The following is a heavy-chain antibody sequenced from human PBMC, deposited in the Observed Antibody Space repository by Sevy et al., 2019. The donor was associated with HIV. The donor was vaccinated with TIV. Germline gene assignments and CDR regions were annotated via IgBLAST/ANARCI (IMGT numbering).Heavy chain of an antibody. CDR1: GFTFSSYA. CDR3: ARDLFSGGNAVYGY. Sequence: GALRLSCAASGFTFSSYAMNWVRQAPGKGLEWVSSINAISSNIYYADSVKGRFTISRDNAENSLYLQMNSVRAEDTAVYYCARDLFSGGNAVYGYWGQGTLVTVSS. CDR2: INAISSNI. V-gene: IGHV3-21*01. D-gene: IGHD2-15*01. J-gene: IGHJ4*02.